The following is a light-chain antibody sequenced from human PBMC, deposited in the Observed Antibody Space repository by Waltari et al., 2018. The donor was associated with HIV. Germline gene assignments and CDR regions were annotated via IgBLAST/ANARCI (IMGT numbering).Light chain of an antibody. V-gene: IGLV1-44*01. CDR1: SANIGSNT. Sequence: QSVLTPPPPASGTPGQRVTISCSGSSANIGSNTVNWYQQLTGTAPTPHISINTHRPSGVPDRFSGSKSGTSASLAMSGGQAEDEADYYCEGWDDSMNGPGVFGGGTKMTVL. J-gene: IGLJ2*01. CDR3: EGWDDSMNGPGV. CDR2: INT.